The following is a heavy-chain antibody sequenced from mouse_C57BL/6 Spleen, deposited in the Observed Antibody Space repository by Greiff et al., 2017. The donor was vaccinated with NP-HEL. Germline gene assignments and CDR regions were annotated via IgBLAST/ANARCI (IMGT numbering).Heavy chain of an antibody. D-gene: IGHD2-4*01. J-gene: IGHJ4*01. CDR3: ARPRIYYDYDYAMDY. CDR1: GFTFSDYG. Sequence: EVKLVESGGGLVKPGGSLKLSCAASGFTFSDYGMHWVRQAPEKGLEWVAYISSGSSTIYYAATVKGRFTLSRDNAKNTLFLQMTSLRSEDTAMYYCARPRIYYDYDYAMDYWGQGTSVTVSS. CDR2: ISSGSSTI. V-gene: IGHV5-17*01.